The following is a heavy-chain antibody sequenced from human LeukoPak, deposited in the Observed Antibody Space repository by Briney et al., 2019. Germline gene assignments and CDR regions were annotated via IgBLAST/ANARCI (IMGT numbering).Heavy chain of an antibody. Sequence: PGRSLRLSCAASGFTFSSYGMHWVRQAPSKGLEWVAVISYDGSNKYYADSVKGRFTISRDNSKNTLYLQMNSLRAEDTAVYYCVKSGSSRMDVWGKGTTVTISS. CDR3: VKSGSSRMDV. D-gene: IGHD6-19*01. CDR1: GFTFSSYG. J-gene: IGHJ6*04. CDR2: ISYDGSNK. V-gene: IGHV3-30*18.